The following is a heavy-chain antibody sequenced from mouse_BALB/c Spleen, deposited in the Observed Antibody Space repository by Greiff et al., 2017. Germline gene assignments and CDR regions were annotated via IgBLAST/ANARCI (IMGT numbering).Heavy chain of an antibody. CDR3: ARAYDGYYVDAMDY. D-gene: IGHD2-3*01. CDR1: GYSITSGYY. V-gene: IGHV3-6*02. CDR2: ISYDGSN. Sequence: EVQVVESGPGLVKPSQSLSLTCSVTGYSITSGYYWNWIRQFPGNKLEWMGYISYDGSNNYNPSLKNRISITRDTSKNQFFLKLNSVTTEDTATYYCARAYDGYYVDAMDYWGQGTSVTVSS. J-gene: IGHJ4*01.